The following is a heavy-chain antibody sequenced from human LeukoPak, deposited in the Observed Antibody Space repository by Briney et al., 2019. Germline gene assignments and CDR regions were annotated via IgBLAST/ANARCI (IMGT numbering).Heavy chain of an antibody. D-gene: IGHD2-15*01. CDR2: ISSSGGNI. CDR3: AKENPYSPRHYFDY. CDR1: GFTFSSYS. J-gene: IGHJ4*02. Sequence: LPGGSLRLSCAASGFTFSSYSMSWVRQAPGKGLEWVSSISSSGGNIYYPDYVKGRYTISRDNSKNTMYLQMNSLRAGDTAVYYCAKENPYSPRHYFDYWGLGTLVTVSS. V-gene: IGHV3-23*01.